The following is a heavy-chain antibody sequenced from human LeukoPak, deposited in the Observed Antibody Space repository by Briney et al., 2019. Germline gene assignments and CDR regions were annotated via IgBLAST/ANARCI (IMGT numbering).Heavy chain of an antibody. J-gene: IGHJ6*02. V-gene: IGHV4-39*01. Sequence: SETLSLTCTVSGGSISSSSYYWGWIRQPPGKGLEWIGSIYYSGSTYYNPSLKSRVTISVDTSKNQFSLKLSSVTAADTAVYYCASGSYSYYYYGMDVWGQGTTVTVSS. CDR2: IYYSGST. CDR1: GGSISSSSYY. CDR3: ASGSYSYYYYGMDV. D-gene: IGHD1-26*01.